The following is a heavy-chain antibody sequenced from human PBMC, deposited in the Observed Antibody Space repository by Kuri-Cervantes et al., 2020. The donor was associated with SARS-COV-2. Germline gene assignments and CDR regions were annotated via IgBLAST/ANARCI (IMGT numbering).Heavy chain of an antibody. V-gene: IGHV1-8*02. CDR2: MNPNSGNT. D-gene: IGHD5-18*01. CDR3: ARGLTLEGDSYGYHY. CDR1: GYTFTSYD. Sequence: ASVKVSCKASGYTFTSYDINWVRQATGQGLEWMGWMNPNSGNTGYAQKFQGRVTMTRDTSISTAYMELSRLRSDDTAVHYCARGLTLEGDSYGYHYWGQGTLVTVSS. J-gene: IGHJ4*02.